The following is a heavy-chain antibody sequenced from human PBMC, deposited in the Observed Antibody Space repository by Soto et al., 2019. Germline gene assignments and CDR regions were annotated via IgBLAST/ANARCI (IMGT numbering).Heavy chain of an antibody. CDR3: TTLGPS. CDR2: VKTKADGGTT. V-gene: IGHV3-15*07. Sequence: EVQLMESGGGLVKPGGSLRLSCVASGFNFTDAWMNWVRQAPGKGLEWVGDVKTKADGGTTEYAASVKGRFIVSRDDSRNTLYLQMNSLKSEDTAMYYCTTLGPSWGQGTPVVVSS. J-gene: IGHJ4*02. CDR1: GFNFTDAW.